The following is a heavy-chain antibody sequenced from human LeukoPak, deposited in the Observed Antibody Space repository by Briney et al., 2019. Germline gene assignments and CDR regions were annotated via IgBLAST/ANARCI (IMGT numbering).Heavy chain of an antibody. CDR3: ARTLWFGEFPTDY. CDR1: GGSISSSSYY. J-gene: IGHJ4*02. D-gene: IGHD3-10*01. Sequence: SETLSLTCTVSGGSISSSSYYWGWIRQPPGKGLEWIGSIYHSGSTYYNPSLKSRVTISVDTSKNQFSLKLSSVTAADTAVYYCARTLWFGEFPTDYWGQGTLVTVSS. V-gene: IGHV4-39*07. CDR2: IYHSGST.